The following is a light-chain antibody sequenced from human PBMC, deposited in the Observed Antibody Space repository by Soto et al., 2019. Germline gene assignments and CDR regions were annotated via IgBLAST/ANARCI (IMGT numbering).Light chain of an antibody. CDR3: QQYGSSPP. CDR1: EIINSGY. Sequence: ENLLTQSPATLSLSAGERATLFWRASEIINSGYLAWYQQKPGRAPRLLIYGASKRATGIPDRFSGSESGTHFTLTIDSLEPEDSAVYYCQQYGSSPPFGQGTRLEI. J-gene: IGKJ5*01. CDR2: GAS. V-gene: IGKV3-20*01.